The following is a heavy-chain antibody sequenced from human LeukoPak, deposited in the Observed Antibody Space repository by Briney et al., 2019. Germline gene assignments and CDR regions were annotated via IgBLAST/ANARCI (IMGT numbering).Heavy chain of an antibody. CDR3: ARGDFCSSTNCYLRPMDV. Sequence: PSETLSLTCTVSGGPISDYYWNWIRQPPGKGLEWIGYIYYSGSTTYNPSLKSRVTMSVDTAKNQFSLKLRSVTAADTAVFYCARGDFCSSTNCYLRPMDVWGKGTTVTVSS. J-gene: IGHJ6*03. V-gene: IGHV4-59*01. CDR1: GGPISDYY. CDR2: IYYSGST. D-gene: IGHD2-2*01.